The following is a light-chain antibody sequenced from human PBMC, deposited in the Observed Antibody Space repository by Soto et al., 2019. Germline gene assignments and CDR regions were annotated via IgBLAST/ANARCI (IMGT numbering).Light chain of an antibody. V-gene: IGKV1-5*03. J-gene: IGKJ1*01. CDR3: QQYNNYPWT. CDR1: ERISSW. CDR2: KTS. Sequence: DIQMTQSPSSLSASVGDRVTITCRASERISSWLAWHQQKPGKAPKVLIYKTSNLQTGVPSRFSGSGYGTEFTLTISSLQPDDFATYYCQQYNNYPWTFGQGTKVEIK.